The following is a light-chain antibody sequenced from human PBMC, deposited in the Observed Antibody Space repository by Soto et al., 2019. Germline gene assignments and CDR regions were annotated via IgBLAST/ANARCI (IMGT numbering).Light chain of an antibody. CDR1: QTVSNN. CDR2: DAS. Sequence: EIVMTQSPDTLSVSPGERATLSCRASQTVSNNLAWFQQKPGRAPRLLIYDASTRATGVPARFSGGGSGTDFTLTITTLQSEDFAVYYCQHYNDWPPWAFGQGTKVDIK. J-gene: IGKJ1*01. CDR3: QHYNDWPPWA. V-gene: IGKV3-15*01.